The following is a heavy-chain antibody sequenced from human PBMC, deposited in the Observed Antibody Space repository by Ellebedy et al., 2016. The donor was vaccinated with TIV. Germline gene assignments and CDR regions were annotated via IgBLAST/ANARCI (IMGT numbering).Heavy chain of an antibody. V-gene: IGHV1-69*13. CDR2: LIPMYGKT. CDR3: ARGEYRNWFDP. J-gene: IGHJ5*02. D-gene: IGHD3-10*01. CDR1: GVTFSRYA. Sequence: AASVKVSCKASGVTFSRYAVSWARQAPGQGLEWVGTLIPMYGKTHYAQKLQGRVTIAADESTNTAFMELSSLKSEDTAIYYCARGEYRNWFDPWGQGTLVTVSS.